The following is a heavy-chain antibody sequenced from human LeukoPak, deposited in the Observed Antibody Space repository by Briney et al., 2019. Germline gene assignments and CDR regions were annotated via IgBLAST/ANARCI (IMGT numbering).Heavy chain of an antibody. CDR2: MYATGTT. CDR1: GGSISSYY. CDR3: AKVAKYYYGPETYFFFEN. J-gene: IGHJ4*02. Sequence: SETLSFTCSVSGGSISSYYWNWIRQPAGKGLEWIGHMYATGTTNYNPSLKSRVSMSIDTSKNQISLNLRSVTAADTAVYYCAKVAKYYYGPETYFFFENWGQGTLVTVSS. V-gene: IGHV4-4*07. D-gene: IGHD3-10*01.